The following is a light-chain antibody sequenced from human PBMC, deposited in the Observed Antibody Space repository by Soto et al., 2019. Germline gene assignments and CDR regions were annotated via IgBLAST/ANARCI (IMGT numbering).Light chain of an antibody. CDR2: KAP. J-gene: IGKJ1*01. V-gene: IGKV1-5*03. Sequence: DIQMTQSPSTLSASVGDRVTITCRASQTISSWLAWYQQKPGKAPKLLIYKAPTLKSGVPSRFSGSGSGTEFTLTISRLQPDEFATYYCQHYNSYSEAVGQGAKVEL. CDR3: QHYNSYSEA. CDR1: QTISSW.